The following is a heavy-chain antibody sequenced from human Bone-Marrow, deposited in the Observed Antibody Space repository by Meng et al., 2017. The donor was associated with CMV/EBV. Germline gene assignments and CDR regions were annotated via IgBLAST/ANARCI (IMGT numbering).Heavy chain of an antibody. CDR2: INPNSGGT. D-gene: IGHD3-3*01. V-gene: IGHV1-2*02. CDR1: GYTFTGYY. Sequence: ASVKVSCKASGYTFTGYYMHWVRQAPGQGLEWMGWINPNSGGTNYAQKFQGRVTMTRDTSISTAYMELSSLRSEDTAVYYCAADPYYDFWSGSGPPLHWGQGTLVTVSS. J-gene: IGHJ4*02. CDR3: AADPYYDFWSGSGPPLH.